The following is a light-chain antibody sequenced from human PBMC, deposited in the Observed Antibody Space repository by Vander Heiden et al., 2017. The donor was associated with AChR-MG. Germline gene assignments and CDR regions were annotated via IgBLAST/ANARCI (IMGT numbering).Light chain of an antibody. CDR2: AAS. CDR3: QQCESNVQT. Sequence: DLQNTQSPTSLSASVGDRVSITCRARQSISSYLNWYQQKPGKAPKLLIYAASSLQSGVPSRFSGSGSGTDFTLTISSRQPEDFATYYCQQCESNVQTLGGGTKVEIK. V-gene: IGKV1-39*01. CDR1: QSISSY. J-gene: IGKJ4*01.